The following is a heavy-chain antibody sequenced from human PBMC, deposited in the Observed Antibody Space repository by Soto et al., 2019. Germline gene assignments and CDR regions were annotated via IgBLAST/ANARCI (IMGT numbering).Heavy chain of an antibody. CDR1: GGSISSSSYF. CDR2: IYYSGST. CDR3: ARGRGYCSGGSCYGSNWFDP. J-gene: IGHJ5*02. V-gene: IGHV4-39*07. Sequence: SETLSLTCSVSGGSISSSSYFWGWIRQPPGKGMEWIGSIYYSGSTYYNPSLKSRVTISVDTSKNQFSLKLSFLTAADTAVYYCARGRGYCSGGSCYGSNWFDPWGQGTLVT. D-gene: IGHD2-15*01.